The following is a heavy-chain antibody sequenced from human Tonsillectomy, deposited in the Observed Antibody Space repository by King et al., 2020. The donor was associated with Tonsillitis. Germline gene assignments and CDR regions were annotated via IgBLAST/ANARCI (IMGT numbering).Heavy chain of an antibody. CDR1: GGSFSGYY. D-gene: IGHD4-17*01. V-gene: IGHV4-34*01. J-gene: IGHJ4*02. CDR2: INHGGST. Sequence: VQLQQWGAGLLKPSETLSLTCAVYGGSFSGYYWSWIRQPPGKGLEWIGEINHGGSTNYNPSLKSRVTISVDTSKSQFSLKLNSVTAADTAVYYCARAFPVTRLDWGRGTLVTVSS. CDR3: ARAFPVTRLD.